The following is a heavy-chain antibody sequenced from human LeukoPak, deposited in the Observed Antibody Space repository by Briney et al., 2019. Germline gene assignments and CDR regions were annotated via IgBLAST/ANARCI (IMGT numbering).Heavy chain of an antibody. V-gene: IGHV4-39*01. CDR1: GGSIRSSSYY. CDR2: IFYSGST. Sequence: SETLSLTCTVSGGSIRSSSYYWGWIRQPPGKGLEWLANIFYSGSTFYNPSLKSRVTISVDTSQNQFSLKLSSATAADTAVYYCARLRSGFYFDSWGQGTLVTVSS. J-gene: IGHJ4*02. D-gene: IGHD6-19*01. CDR3: ARLRSGFYFDS.